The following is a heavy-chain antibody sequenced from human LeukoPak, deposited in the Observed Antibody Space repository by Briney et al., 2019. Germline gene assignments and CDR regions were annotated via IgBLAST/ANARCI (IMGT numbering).Heavy chain of an antibody. J-gene: IGHJ4*02. Sequence: GGSLRLSCAASGFTFSNYWMSWVRQAPGKGLEWVANIKEDGSEKDYVDSVKGRFTISRDNSKNSLYLQMNSLRAEDTAVYYCARGGNYYDTWGQGIVVTVSA. CDR2: IKEDGSEK. CDR1: GFTFSNYW. CDR3: ARGGNYYDT. D-gene: IGHD3-22*01. V-gene: IGHV3-7*01.